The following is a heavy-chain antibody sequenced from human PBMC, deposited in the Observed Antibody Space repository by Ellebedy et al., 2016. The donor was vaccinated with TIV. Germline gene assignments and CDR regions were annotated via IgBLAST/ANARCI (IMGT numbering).Heavy chain of an antibody. CDR3: ARVSGTPDFGMDV. V-gene: IGHV3-11*06. CDR2: ISSSSSYT. CDR1: GFPFSDYY. J-gene: IGHJ6*02. D-gene: IGHD3-10*01. Sequence: GESLKISCAASGFPFSDYYLSWIRQAPGKGLEWVSYISSSSSYTKYADSVKGRFTVSRDNAKNLLFLQMNSLRAEDTAAYYCARVSGTPDFGMDVWGQGTTVTVSS.